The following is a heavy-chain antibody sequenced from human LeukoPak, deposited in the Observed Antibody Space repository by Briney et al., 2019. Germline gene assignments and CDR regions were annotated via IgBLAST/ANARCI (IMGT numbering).Heavy chain of an antibody. CDR2: IYSGGST. D-gene: IGHD3-22*01. V-gene: IGHV3-53*01. J-gene: IGHJ4*02. CDR3: ARGAAGSGYYYDGLDY. CDR1: GFTVSSNY. Sequence: GGPLRLSCAASGFTVSSNYMSWVRQAPGKGLEWVSGIYSGGSTYYADSVKGRFTISRDNSKNTLYLQMNSLRAEDTAVYYCARGAAGSGYYYDGLDYWGQGTLVTVSS.